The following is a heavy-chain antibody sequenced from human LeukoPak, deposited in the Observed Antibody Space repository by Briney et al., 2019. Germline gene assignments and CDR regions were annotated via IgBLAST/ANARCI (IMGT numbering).Heavy chain of an antibody. CDR1: GFTFSSYS. CDR3: ASIQNYYDSRGPFDI. D-gene: IGHD3-22*01. J-gene: IGHJ3*02. Sequence: PGGSLRLSCAASGFTFSSYSMNWVRQAPGKGLEWVSYISSSSSTIYYADSVKGRFTISRDNAKNSLYLQMNSLRAEDTAVYYCASIQNYYDSRGPFDIWGQGTLVTVPS. CDR2: ISSSSSTI. V-gene: IGHV3-48*04.